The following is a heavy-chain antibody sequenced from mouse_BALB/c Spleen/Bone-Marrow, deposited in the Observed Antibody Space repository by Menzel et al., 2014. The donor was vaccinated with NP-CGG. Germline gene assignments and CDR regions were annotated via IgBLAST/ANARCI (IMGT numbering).Heavy chain of an antibody. V-gene: IGHV14-3*02. CDR2: IDPANGNT. CDR1: GFNIKDTY. Sequence: VHVKQSGAELVKPGASVKLSCTASGFNIKDTYIHWVKQRPEQGLEWIGRIDPANGNTKYDPKLQGKATITADTSSNTAYLHLSSLTSEDTAVYYCARYRYYGSSGWDYWGQGTSVTVSS. D-gene: IGHD1-1*01. J-gene: IGHJ4*01. CDR3: ARYRYYGSSGWDY.